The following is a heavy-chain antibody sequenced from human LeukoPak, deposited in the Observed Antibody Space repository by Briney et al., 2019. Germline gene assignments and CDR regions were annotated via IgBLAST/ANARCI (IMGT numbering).Heavy chain of an antibody. V-gene: IGHV4-34*01. Sequence: SETLTLTCAVYGGSFSGYYWSWIRQPPGKGLEWIGEINHSGSTNYNPSLKSRVTISVDTSKNQFSLKLSSVTAADTAVYYCARTGGFPQYYFGYWGQGTLVTVSS. CDR2: INHSGST. J-gene: IGHJ4*02. CDR3: ARTGGFPQYYFGY. D-gene: IGHD7-27*01. CDR1: GGSFSGYY.